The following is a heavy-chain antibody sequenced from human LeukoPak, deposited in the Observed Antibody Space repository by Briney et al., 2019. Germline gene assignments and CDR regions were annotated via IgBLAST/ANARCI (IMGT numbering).Heavy chain of an antibody. CDR1: GYTLTELS. CDR3: AKDVDYVGPDYMDV. D-gene: IGHD4-17*01. V-gene: IGHV1-24*01. Sequence: GASVKVSCKVSGYTLTELSMHWVRQAPGKGLEWMGGFDPEDGETIYAQKFQGRVTMTEDTSTDTAYMELSSLRSEDTAVYYCAKDVDYVGPDYMDVWDKGTTVTVSS. CDR2: FDPEDGET. J-gene: IGHJ6*03.